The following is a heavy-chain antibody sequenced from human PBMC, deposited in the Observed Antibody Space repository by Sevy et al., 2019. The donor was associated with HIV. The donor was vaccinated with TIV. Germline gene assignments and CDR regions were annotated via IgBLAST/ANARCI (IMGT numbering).Heavy chain of an antibody. D-gene: IGHD1-1*01. J-gene: IGHJ1*01. Sequence: GGSLRLSCAASGFTFSRYSMHWVRQAPGKGLEWVATISLDASNKHYADSVKGRFTISRDNFQNSLFLQRNSLRPEDTAVYYCALERLSSDVAEYFQNWGQGTLVTVSS. CDR1: GFTFSRYS. V-gene: IGHV3-30*04. CDR2: ISLDASNK. CDR3: ALERLSSDVAEYFQN.